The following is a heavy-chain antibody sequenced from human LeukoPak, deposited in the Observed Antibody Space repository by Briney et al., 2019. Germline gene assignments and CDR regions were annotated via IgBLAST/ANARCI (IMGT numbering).Heavy chain of an antibody. CDR2: ISKDGNKK. J-gene: IGHJ4*02. D-gene: IGHD3-22*01. V-gene: IGHV3-30*03. Sequence: GGSLRLSCAASGFNFSTYGMHWVRQAPGKGLEWVAVISKDGNKKYYADSVKGRFTISRDNSKNTLDLQMNSLRVDDTDVFYCTITYDVLTWGRGTLVTVSS. CDR1: GFNFSTYG. CDR3: TITYDVLT.